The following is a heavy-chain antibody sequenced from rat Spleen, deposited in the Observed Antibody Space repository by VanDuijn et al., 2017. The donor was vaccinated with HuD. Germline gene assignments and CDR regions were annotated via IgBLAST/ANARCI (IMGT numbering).Heavy chain of an antibody. CDR1: GFTFSDYY. V-gene: IGHV5-7*01. CDR3: ACTGGLPNYFHY. J-gene: IGHJ2*01. D-gene: IGHD1-6*01. CDR2: ISYDGTST. Sequence: EVQLVESGGGLVQPGRSLTLSCAASGFTFSDYYMAWVRQAPTRGLEWVATISYDGTSTYCRDSVKGRFTISRDNAKSTLYLQMDSLRSEATATYYCACTGGLPNYFHYWGQGVMVTVAS.